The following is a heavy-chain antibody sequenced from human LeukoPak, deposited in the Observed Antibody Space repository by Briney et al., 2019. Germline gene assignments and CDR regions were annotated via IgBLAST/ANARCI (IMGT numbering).Heavy chain of an antibody. CDR2: ISAYNGNT. Sequence: ASVKVSCKASGYTFTSYGISWVRQAPGQGLEWMGWISAYNGNTNYAQKLQGRVTMTTDTSSSTAYMELRSLRSDDTAVYYCARDLYSGYDFDYWGQGTLVTVSS. CDR1: GYTFTSYG. CDR3: ARDLYSGYDFDY. V-gene: IGHV1-18*01. D-gene: IGHD5-12*01. J-gene: IGHJ4*02.